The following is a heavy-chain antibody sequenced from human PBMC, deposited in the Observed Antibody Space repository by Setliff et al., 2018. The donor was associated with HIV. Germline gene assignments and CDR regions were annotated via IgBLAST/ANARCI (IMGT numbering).Heavy chain of an antibody. Sequence: GASVKVSCKASGYTFTSYAMHWVRQAPGQRLEWMGGIIPLLGIVNSAQKFQGRVTITADKFTSTAYMELSSLRSEDTAIFYCARAGGGYYFDSWGQGTLVTVSS. D-gene: IGHD3-16*01. V-gene: IGHV1-69*10. CDR2: IIPLLGIV. J-gene: IGHJ4*02. CDR3: ARAGGGYYFDS. CDR1: GYTFTSYA.